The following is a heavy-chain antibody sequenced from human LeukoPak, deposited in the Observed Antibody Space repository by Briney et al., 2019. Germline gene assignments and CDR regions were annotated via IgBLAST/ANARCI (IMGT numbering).Heavy chain of an antibody. Sequence: GGSLRLSCAASGFTFGSYAMYWVRQAPGKGLKWVSGIFGSGGSAHYADSVKGRFTISRDNSKNTVYLQMDSLRAEDTATYYCAKTTTGYSSGRYPAWPIDYWGQGTLVTVSS. CDR2: IFGSGGSA. V-gene: IGHV3-23*01. D-gene: IGHD2-15*01. CDR1: GFTFGSYA. J-gene: IGHJ4*02. CDR3: AKTTTGYSSGRYPAWPIDY.